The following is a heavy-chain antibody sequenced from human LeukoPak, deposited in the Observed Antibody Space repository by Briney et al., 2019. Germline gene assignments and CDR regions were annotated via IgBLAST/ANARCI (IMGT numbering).Heavy chain of an antibody. J-gene: IGHJ6*02. D-gene: IGHD3-10*01. Sequence: GASVKVSCKASGYTFTSYYIHWVRQAPGQGLEWMGRIIPILGIANYAQKFQGRVTITADKSTSTAYMELSSLRSEDTAVYYCARVNDPITMVRGVPPLGGMDVWGQGTTVTVSS. V-gene: IGHV1-69*04. CDR2: IIPILGIA. CDR1: GYTFTSYY. CDR3: ARVNDPITMVRGVPPLGGMDV.